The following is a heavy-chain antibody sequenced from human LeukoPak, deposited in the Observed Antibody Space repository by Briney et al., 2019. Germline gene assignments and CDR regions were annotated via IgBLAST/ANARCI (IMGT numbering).Heavy chain of an antibody. J-gene: IGHJ4*02. D-gene: IGHD3-10*01. CDR3: AKSRGSGLFDY. CDR2: TYYRSKWYN. CDR1: GDSVSSNSAA. V-gene: IGHV6-1*01. Sequence: SQTLSLTCAISGDSVSSNSAAWHWIRQSPSRGLEWLGRTYYRSKWYNDYAISVKSRITINPDTSKNQFSLQLNSVSPEDTAVYYCAKSRGSGLFDYWGQGTLVTVAS.